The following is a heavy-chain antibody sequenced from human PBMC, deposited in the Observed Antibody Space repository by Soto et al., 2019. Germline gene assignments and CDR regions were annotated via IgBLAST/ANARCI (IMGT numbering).Heavy chain of an antibody. CDR2: IKSKTDGGTT. Sequence: EVQLVESGGGLVKPGGSLRLSCAASGFTFSNAWMNWVRQAPGKGLEWVGRIKSKTDGGTTDYAAPVKGRFTISRDYSKNTLYLQMNSLKTEDTAVYYCTTEPVAAAPQLDYWGQGTLVTVSS. CDR3: TTEPVAAAPQLDY. V-gene: IGHV3-15*07. CDR1: GFTFSNAW. J-gene: IGHJ4*02. D-gene: IGHD6-13*01.